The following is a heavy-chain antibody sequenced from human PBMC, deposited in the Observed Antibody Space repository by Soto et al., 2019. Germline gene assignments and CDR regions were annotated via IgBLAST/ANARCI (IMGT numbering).Heavy chain of an antibody. CDR1: GGSVSSATYF. J-gene: IGHJ4*02. CDR2: ILHSGSS. Sequence: SETLSLTCPVSGGSVSSATYFWSWVRQPTGGGLEWIAYILHSGSSMYNPSLKSRVTISLSTSKTQFSLRLTPVTAADTAVYYCARGMYKSGWNFDLWGQGIVVTVSS. D-gene: IGHD6-19*01. V-gene: IGHV4-61*01. CDR3: ARGMYKSGWNFDL.